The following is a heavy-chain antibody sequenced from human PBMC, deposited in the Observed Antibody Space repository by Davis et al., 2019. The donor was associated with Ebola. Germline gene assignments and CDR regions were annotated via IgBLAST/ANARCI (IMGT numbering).Heavy chain of an antibody. CDR2: INPNSGGT. CDR1: GYTFTGYY. CDR3: AREGVASLGDAFDI. D-gene: IGHD7-27*01. J-gene: IGHJ3*02. Sequence: AASVQVSCKASGYTFTGYYMHWVRQAPGQGLEWMGRINPNSGGTNYAQKFQGRVTMTRDTSISTAYMELSRLRSDDTAVYYCAREGVASLGDAFDIWGQGTMVTVSS. V-gene: IGHV1-2*06.